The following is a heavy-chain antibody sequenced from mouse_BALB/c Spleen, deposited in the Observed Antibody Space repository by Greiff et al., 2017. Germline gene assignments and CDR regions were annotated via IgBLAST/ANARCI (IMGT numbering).Heavy chain of an antibody. V-gene: IGHV3-6*02. CDR1: GYSITSGYY. CDR2: ISYDGSN. Sequence: VQLQQSGPGLVKPSQSLSLTCSVTGYSITSGYYWNWIRQFPGNKLEWMGYISYDGSNNYNPSLKNRISITRDTSKNQFFLKLNSVTTEDTATYYCAGGFYWYFDVWGAGTTVTVSS. CDR3: AGGFYWYFDV. J-gene: IGHJ1*01.